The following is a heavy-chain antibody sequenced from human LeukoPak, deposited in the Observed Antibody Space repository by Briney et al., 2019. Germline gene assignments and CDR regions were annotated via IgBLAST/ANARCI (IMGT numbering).Heavy chain of an antibody. Sequence: GGSLRLSCAASGFTFSSYAMSWVRQAPGKGLEWVSYISGSSGIIDYADSVRGRFTISRGNAKNSLYLQMNSLRAEDTAIYYCTRVGYIDEGIDYWGQGTLVTVSS. CDR1: GFTFSSYA. D-gene: IGHD5-24*01. J-gene: IGHJ4*02. CDR2: ISGSSGII. V-gene: IGHV3-48*01. CDR3: TRVGYIDEGIDY.